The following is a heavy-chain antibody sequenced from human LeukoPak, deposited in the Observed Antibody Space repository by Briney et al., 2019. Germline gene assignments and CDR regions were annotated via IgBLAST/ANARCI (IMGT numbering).Heavy chain of an antibody. CDR3: ARDHRLGRTGYDMPAD. J-gene: IGHJ4*02. CDR1: GYTFVDYY. Sequence: SVKLSCKASGYTFVDYYVYWIRQAPGQGLEWMGWLNPRTGATKYAQKFQARVTMTRDTSKQTAYMELTSLRSDDTALYFCARDHRLGRTGYDMPADWGQGTLVTVSS. D-gene: IGHD7-27*01. CDR2: LNPRTGAT. V-gene: IGHV1-2*02.